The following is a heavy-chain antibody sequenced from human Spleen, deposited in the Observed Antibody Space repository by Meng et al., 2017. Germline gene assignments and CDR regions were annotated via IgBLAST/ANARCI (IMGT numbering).Heavy chain of an antibody. D-gene: IGHD6-13*01. CDR2: IEQHGSEK. CDR3: ARIWYTTAAGDY. J-gene: IGHJ4*02. Sequence: GESLKISCAASGFTFSSYWMSWVRPAPGKGLEWVANIEQHGSEKYYVDSVKGRFTISRDNAKNSLYRQMNSLRAEDTAVYYCARIWYTTAAGDYWGQGTLVTVSS. CDR1: GFTFSSYW. V-gene: IGHV3-7*01.